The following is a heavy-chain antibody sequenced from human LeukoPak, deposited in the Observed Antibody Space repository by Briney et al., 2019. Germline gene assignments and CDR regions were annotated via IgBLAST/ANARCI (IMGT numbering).Heavy chain of an antibody. D-gene: IGHD3-10*01. Sequence: ASAKVSCKVSGYSLTLLSLHWVRQAPGKGLEWMGGFDREDDITMYAQTLRGRVTLTEDTSTDTAYMELSSLRSEDTAIYYCATGGLIKNTFMIRGVKPLDSWGQGTLVAVSS. CDR1: GYSLTLLS. J-gene: IGHJ4*02. CDR3: ATGGLIKNTFMIRGVKPLDS. V-gene: IGHV1-24*01. CDR2: FDREDDIT.